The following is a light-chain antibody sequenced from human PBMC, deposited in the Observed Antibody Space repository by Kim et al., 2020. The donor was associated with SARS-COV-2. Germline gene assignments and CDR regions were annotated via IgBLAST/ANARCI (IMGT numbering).Light chain of an antibody. Sequence: PGQSITLSCTGTSSDGGGYNYVSWYQQHPGKAPKLMIYDVSKRPSGVSNRFSGSKSGNTASLTISGLQAEDEADYYCSSYTSSSRVFGGGTQLTVL. CDR1: SSDGGGYNY. CDR3: SSYTSSSRV. J-gene: IGLJ3*02. V-gene: IGLV2-14*04. CDR2: DVS.